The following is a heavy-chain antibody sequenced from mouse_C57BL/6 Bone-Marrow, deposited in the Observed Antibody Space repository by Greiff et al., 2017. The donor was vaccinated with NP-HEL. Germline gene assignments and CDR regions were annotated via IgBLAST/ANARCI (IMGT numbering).Heavy chain of an antibody. CDR2: IDPSDSET. Sequence: VQLQQPGAELVRPGSSVKLSCKASGYTFTSYWMHWVKQRPIQGLEWIGNIDPSDSETNYNQKFKDKATLTVDKSSSTAYMQLSSLTSEDSAVYYCARGIYYGYDAAWFAYWGQGTLVTVSA. D-gene: IGHD2-2*01. J-gene: IGHJ3*01. CDR3: ARGIYYGYDAAWFAY. V-gene: IGHV1-52*01. CDR1: GYTFTSYW.